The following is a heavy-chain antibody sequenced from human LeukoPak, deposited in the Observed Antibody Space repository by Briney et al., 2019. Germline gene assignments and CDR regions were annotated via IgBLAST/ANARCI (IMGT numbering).Heavy chain of an antibody. J-gene: IGHJ4*02. D-gene: IGHD4-17*01. CDR3: ASQTTVKYYFDY. CDR1: GFTFNSYV. Sequence: GGSLRLSCSASGFTFNSYVMHWVRQAPGKGLEYVSAISSNGGSTYYADSVKGRFTISRDNSKNTLYLQLNSLRGEDTAVYYCASQTTVKYYFDYWGQGTLVTVSS. V-gene: IGHV3-64*04. CDR2: ISSNGGST.